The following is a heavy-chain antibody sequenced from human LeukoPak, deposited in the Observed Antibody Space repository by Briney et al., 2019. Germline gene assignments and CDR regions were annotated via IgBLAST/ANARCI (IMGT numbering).Heavy chain of an antibody. D-gene: IGHD6-13*01. CDR1: GFTFGDYA. CDR3: TSAAAGRGTCFYFGMDV. V-gene: IGHV3-49*04. Sequence: GGSLRLSCTASGFTFGDYAMSWVRQAPGKGLEWVGFIRSKAYGETTEYAASVKGRFTISRDDSKIIAYLQMNSLKTEDTAVYYCTSAAAGRGTCFYFGMDVWGQGTTVTVSS. J-gene: IGHJ6*02. CDR2: IRSKAYGETT.